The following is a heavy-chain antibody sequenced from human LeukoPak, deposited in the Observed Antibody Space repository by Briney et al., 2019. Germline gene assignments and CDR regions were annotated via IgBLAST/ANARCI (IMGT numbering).Heavy chain of an antibody. J-gene: IGHJ3*02. Sequence: WAGGSLRLSCAASGFTFSSYAMSWVRQAPGKGLEWVSGINWNGGSTGYADSVKGRFTISRDNAKNSLYLQMNSLRAEDTALYHCARALYSSSWFGDAFDIWGQGTMVTVSS. D-gene: IGHD6-13*01. CDR3: ARALYSSSWFGDAFDI. V-gene: IGHV3-20*01. CDR2: INWNGGST. CDR1: GFTFSSYA.